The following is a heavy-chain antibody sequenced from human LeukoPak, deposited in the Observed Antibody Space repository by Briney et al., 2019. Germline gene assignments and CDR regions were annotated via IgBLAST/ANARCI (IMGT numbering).Heavy chain of an antibody. D-gene: IGHD3-10*02. CDR2: INQDGSEK. CDR1: EFTFSTYA. J-gene: IGHJ6*04. Sequence: GGSLRLSCAASEFTFSTYAMHWVRQAPGKGLEWVANINQDGSEKYYVDSVRGRFTISRDNAKNSLYLQMNSLRAEDTAVYYCAELGITMIGGVWGKGTTVTISS. V-gene: IGHV3-7*01. CDR3: AELGITMIGGV.